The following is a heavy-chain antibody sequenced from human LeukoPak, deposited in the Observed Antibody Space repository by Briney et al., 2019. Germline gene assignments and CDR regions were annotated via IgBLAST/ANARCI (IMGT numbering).Heavy chain of an antibody. Sequence: SETLCLTCAVYGGSFSGYYWSWIRQPPGKGLEWIGEINHSGSTNYNPSLKSRVTISVDTSKNQFSLKLSSVTAADTAVYYCAGRGSGSYFDYWGQGTLVTVSS. CDR3: AGRGSGSYFDY. D-gene: IGHD3-10*01. V-gene: IGHV4-34*01. CDR2: INHSGST. J-gene: IGHJ4*02. CDR1: GGSFSGYY.